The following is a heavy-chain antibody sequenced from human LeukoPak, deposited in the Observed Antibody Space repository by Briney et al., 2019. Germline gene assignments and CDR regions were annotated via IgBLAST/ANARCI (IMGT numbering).Heavy chain of an antibody. J-gene: IGHJ6*03. V-gene: IGHV3-21*01. Sequence: GGSLRLSCAASGFTFSSYNMNWVRQAPGQGLEWVSSITSGSSYIYYADSVKGRFTISRDNAKNSLYLQMNSLRAEDTAVYYCARDPYSGAYYEGYYYYYMDVWGKGTTVTVSS. CDR3: ARDPYSGAYYEGYYYYYMDV. CDR1: GFTFSSYN. CDR2: ITSGSSYI. D-gene: IGHD1-26*01.